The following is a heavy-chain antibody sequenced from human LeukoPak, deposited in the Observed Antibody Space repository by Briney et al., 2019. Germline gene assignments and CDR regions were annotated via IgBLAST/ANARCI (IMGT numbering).Heavy chain of an antibody. CDR2: ISSFSGTI. V-gene: IGHV3-48*01. D-gene: IGHD6-19*01. Sequence: GGSLRLSCVASGITFSSYSMNWVRQAPGKGLEWVSYISSFSGTINYADSVKGRFTISRDNAKNSLYLQMNSLRAEDTAVYYCAKERSGWPGPFDYWGQGTLVTVSS. CDR3: AKERSGWPGPFDY. CDR1: GITFSSYS. J-gene: IGHJ4*02.